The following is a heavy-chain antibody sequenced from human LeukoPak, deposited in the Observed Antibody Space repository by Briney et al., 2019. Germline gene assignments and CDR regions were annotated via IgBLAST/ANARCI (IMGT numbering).Heavy chain of an antibody. CDR1: GFTFSSYS. J-gene: IGHJ4*02. Sequence: GGSLRLSCAASGFTFSSYSMNWVRQAPGKGLEWVSSISSSSSYIYYADSVKGRFTISRDNAKNSLYLQMNSLRAGDTAVYYCARDPPIQQWLAKDFDYWGQGTLVTVSS. D-gene: IGHD6-19*01. CDR3: ARDPPIQQWLAKDFDY. V-gene: IGHV3-21*01. CDR2: ISSSSSYI.